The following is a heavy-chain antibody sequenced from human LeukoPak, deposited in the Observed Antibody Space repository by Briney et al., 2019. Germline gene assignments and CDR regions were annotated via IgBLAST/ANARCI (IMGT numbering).Heavy chain of an antibody. Sequence: SQTLSLTCTVSGGSISSGGYYWRWIRQHPGKGLEWIGYIYYSGSTYYNPSLKSRVTISVDTSKNQFSLKLSSVTAADTAVYYCARDQREPYGSGSFEFDPWGQGTLVTVSS. CDR2: IYYSGST. D-gene: IGHD3-10*01. V-gene: IGHV4-31*03. J-gene: IGHJ5*02. CDR1: GGSISSGGYY. CDR3: ARDQREPYGSGSFEFDP.